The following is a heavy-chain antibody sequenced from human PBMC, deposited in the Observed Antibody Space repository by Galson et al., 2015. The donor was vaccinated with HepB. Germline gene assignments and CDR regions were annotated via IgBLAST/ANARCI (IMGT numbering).Heavy chain of an antibody. CDR1: GCSLTSYW. J-gene: IGHJ4*02. CDR3: ARHASPPGYSSSWYEVDY. Sequence: QSGAEVKKPGESLTISCKGSGCSLTSYWISWGRQMPGKGLEWMGRIDPSGAYTNYSPSFQGHVPISADKSISTAYLQWSSLKAAATAMYYCARHASPPGYSSSWYEVDYWGQGTLVTVSS. D-gene: IGHD6-13*01. V-gene: IGHV5-10-1*01. CDR2: IDPSGAYT.